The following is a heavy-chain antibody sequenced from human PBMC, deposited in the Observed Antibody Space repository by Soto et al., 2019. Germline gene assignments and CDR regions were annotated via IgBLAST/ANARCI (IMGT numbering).Heavy chain of an antibody. J-gene: IGHJ4*02. CDR3: ARHLRDDGPTRQLDY. Sequence: PGESLKISCKGSGYSFTSYWIGWVRQMPGKGLEWMGIIYPDDSDTRYSPSFQGQVTISADKSISTAYLQWSSLKASDTAMYFCARHLRDDGPTRQLDYWGQGTLVTVSS. D-gene: IGHD1-26*01. CDR2: IYPDDSDT. V-gene: IGHV5-51*01. CDR1: GYSFTSYW.